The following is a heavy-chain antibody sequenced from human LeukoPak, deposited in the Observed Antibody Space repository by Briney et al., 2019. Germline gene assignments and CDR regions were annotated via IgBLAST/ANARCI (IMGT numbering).Heavy chain of an antibody. V-gene: IGHV3-30*04. J-gene: IGHJ3*02. D-gene: IGHD6-13*01. CDR1: GITFSSYA. CDR3: ARDLYSSRTNDAFVI. CDR2: ISYDGSNK. Sequence: GGSLRLSCAASGITFSSYAMHWVRQAPGKGLEWVAVISYDGSNKYYADSVKGRFTISRDNSKNTLYLQMNSLRAEDTAVYYCARDLYSSRTNDAFVIWGQGTMVTVSS.